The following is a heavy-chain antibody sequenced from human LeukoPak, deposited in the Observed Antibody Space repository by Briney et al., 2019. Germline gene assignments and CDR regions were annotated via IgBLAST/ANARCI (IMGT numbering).Heavy chain of an antibody. CDR2: IWYDGSNK. CDR1: GFTFSSYG. Sequence: GGSLRLSCAASGFTFSSYGMHWVRQAPGKGLEWVAVIWYDGSNKYYADSVKGRFTISRDNSKNTLYLQMNSLRAEDTAVYYCARGNYDSSGLAYYWGQGTLVTVSS. J-gene: IGHJ4*02. D-gene: IGHD3-22*01. CDR3: ARGNYDSSGLAYY. V-gene: IGHV3-33*01.